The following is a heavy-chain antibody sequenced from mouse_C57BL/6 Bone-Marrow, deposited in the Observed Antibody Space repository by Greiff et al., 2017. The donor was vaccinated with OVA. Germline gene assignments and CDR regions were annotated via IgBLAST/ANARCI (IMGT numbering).Heavy chain of an antibody. J-gene: IGHJ1*03. D-gene: IGHD2-5*01. V-gene: IGHV5-17*01. CDR1: GFPFRDYG. Sequence: DVKLQESGGGLVKPGGSLKLSCAASGFPFRDYGMHWVRQAPEKGLEWVAYISSGSSTIYYADTVKGRFTISRDKAKNTLFLQRTSLRSEDTAMYYGAREDSKELCWYCDVWGTGTTVTVSS. CDR3: AREDSKELCWYCDV. CDR2: ISSGSSTI.